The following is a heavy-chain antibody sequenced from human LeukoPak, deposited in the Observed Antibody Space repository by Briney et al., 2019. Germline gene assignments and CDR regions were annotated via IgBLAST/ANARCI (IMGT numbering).Heavy chain of an antibody. J-gene: IGHJ4*02. D-gene: IGHD6-19*01. V-gene: IGHV3-23*01. CDR2: ISGSGGST. CDR3: TKDEHVAGIIDY. Sequence: GGSLRLSCAASGFTFSSYWMHWVRQAPGKGLEWVSAISGSGGSTYYADSVKGRFTISRDNSKNTLYLQMTSLRAEDTAVYYCTKDEHVAGIIDYWGQGTLVTVSS. CDR1: GFTFSSYW.